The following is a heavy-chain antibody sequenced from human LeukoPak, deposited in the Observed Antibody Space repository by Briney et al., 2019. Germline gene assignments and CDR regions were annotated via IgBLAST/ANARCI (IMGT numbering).Heavy chain of an antibody. CDR1: GGTFSNYG. V-gene: IGHV1-69*13. Sequence: GASVKVSCKASGGTFSNYGFSWVRQAPGQGLEWMGGIIPIFGTANYAQKFQGRVTITADESTSTAYMELSSLRSEDTAVYYCAREHGTDLEMAWFDPWGQGTLVTVSS. D-gene: IGHD5-24*01. CDR2: IIPIFGTA. J-gene: IGHJ5*02. CDR3: AREHGTDLEMAWFDP.